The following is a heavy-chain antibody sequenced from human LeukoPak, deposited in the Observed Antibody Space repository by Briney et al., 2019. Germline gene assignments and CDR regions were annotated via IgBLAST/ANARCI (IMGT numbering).Heavy chain of an antibody. D-gene: IGHD6-13*01. Sequence: GGSLRLSCAASGFTFSSYSMNWVRQAPGKGLELVSSISSSSSYIYYADSVKGRFTISRDNAKNSLYLQMNSLRAEDTAVYYCARDLPIARHFDYWGQGTLVTVSS. J-gene: IGHJ4*02. V-gene: IGHV3-21*01. CDR1: GFTFSSYS. CDR3: ARDLPIARHFDY. CDR2: ISSSSSYI.